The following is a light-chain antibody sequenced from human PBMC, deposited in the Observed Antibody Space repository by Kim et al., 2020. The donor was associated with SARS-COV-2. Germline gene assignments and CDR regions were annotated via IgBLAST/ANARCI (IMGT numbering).Light chain of an antibody. CDR2: DAA. CDR1: QATTNY. J-gene: IGKJ5*01. V-gene: IGKV1-33*01. CDR3: QRYDKLPPA. Sequence: PVEASTTTNCPARQATTNYLNWYQHKPEKAPKLLIYDAANLEGGVAARFSGSGYGTDFTFTISILQPDDIATYYCQRYDKLPPAFGQGTRLEIK.